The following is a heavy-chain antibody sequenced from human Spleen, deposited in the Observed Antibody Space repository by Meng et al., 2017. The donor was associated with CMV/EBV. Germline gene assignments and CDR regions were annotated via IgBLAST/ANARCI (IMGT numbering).Heavy chain of an antibody. CDR3: ARESPTRTGYSYGQYYYYYGMDV. CDR2: IIPIFGTA. V-gene: IGHV1-69*05. Sequence: ISWVRQAPGQGLEWMGWIIPIFGTANYAQKFQGRVTITTDESTSTAYMELSSLRSEDTAVYYCARESPTRTGYSYGQYYYYYGMDVWGQGTMVTVSS. J-gene: IGHJ6*02. D-gene: IGHD5-18*01.